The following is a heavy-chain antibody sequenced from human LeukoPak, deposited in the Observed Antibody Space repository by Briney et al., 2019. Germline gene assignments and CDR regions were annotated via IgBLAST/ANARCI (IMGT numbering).Heavy chain of an antibody. D-gene: IGHD6-19*01. CDR2: KSSKTTTI. CDR1: GFSLSTYS. Sequence: PGGSLRLSCAASGFSLSTYSMNWVRQAPGKGLEWVSYKSSKTTTIYYADSVKGRFTISRGNSKNSLYLQMNSLRSDDTALYYCARESESSGWYDYWGQGTLVTVSS. V-gene: IGHV3-48*04. CDR3: ARESESSGWYDY. J-gene: IGHJ4*02.